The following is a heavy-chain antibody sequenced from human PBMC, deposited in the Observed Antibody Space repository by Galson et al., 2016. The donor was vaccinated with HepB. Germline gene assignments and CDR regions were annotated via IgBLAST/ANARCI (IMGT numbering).Heavy chain of an antibody. J-gene: IGHJ6*02. CDR3: ARGGNYGDSGYYSNYFGMDA. D-gene: IGHD3-22*01. V-gene: IGHV3-33*01. CDR1: GFIFRNHG. CDR2: IWFDGTQ. Sequence: SLRLSCAASGFIFRNHGMHWVRQAPGKGLEWVAIIWFDGTQFYGDSVEGRFTISRDISENTLFLQMNSLRAGDTAVYYCARGGNYGDSGYYSNYFGMDAWGQGTTVTVSS.